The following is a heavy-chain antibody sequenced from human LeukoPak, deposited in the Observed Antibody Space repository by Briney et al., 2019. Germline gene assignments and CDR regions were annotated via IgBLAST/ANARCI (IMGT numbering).Heavy chain of an antibody. CDR2: INQDESMA. Sequence: GGSLRLSCAVSGFTFRNYLMHWVRQAPGQGLVWVSRINQDESMAYADSVRGRFTVSRDNAKNMLYLHLSGLRAEDTAVYFCGRGGDGIDFWGQGTTVIVSS. CDR1: GFTFRNYL. V-gene: IGHV3-74*01. J-gene: IGHJ3*01. D-gene: IGHD5-24*01. CDR3: GRGGDGIDF.